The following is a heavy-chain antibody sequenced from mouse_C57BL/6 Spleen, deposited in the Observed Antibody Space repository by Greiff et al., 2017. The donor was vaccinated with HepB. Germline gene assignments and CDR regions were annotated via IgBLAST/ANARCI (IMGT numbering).Heavy chain of an antibody. CDR2: ISSGSSTI. V-gene: IGHV5-17*01. Sequence: EVKVVESGGGLVKPGGSLKLSCAASGFTFSDYGMHWVRQAPEKGLEWVAYISSGSSTIYYADTVKGRFTISRDNAKNTLFLQMTSLRSEDTAMYYCARPSLYYDYGIAYWGQGTLVTVSA. J-gene: IGHJ3*01. CDR3: ARPSLYYDYGIAY. CDR1: GFTFSDYG. D-gene: IGHD2-4*01.